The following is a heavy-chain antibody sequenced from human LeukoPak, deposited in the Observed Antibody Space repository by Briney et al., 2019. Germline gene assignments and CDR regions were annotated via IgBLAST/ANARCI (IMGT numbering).Heavy chain of an antibody. V-gene: IGHV1-46*01. D-gene: IGHD2-8*01. CDR3: ARDPGGYCTNGVCAGRGYYFDY. CDR2: INPSGGST. J-gene: IGHJ4*02. CDR1: GYTFTSYY. Sequence: ASVSVSCKASGYTFTSYYMHWVRQAPGQGLEWMGIINPSGGSTSYAQKFQGRVTMTRDTSTSTVYMELSSLRSEDTAVYYCARDPGGYCTNGVCAGRGYYFDYWGQGTLVTVSS.